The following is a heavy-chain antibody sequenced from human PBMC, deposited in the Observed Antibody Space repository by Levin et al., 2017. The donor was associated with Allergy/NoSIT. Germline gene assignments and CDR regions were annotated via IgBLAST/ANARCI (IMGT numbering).Heavy chain of an antibody. J-gene: IGHJ4*02. D-gene: IGHD3-10*01. V-gene: IGHV4-61*02. CDR1: GGSISSGSYY. Sequence: SETLSLTCTVSGGSISSGSYYWSWIRQPAGKGLEWIGRIYTSGSTNYNPSLKSRVTISVDTSKNQFSLKLSSVTAADTAVYYCARGSNSGSYPFDYWGQGTLVTVSS. CDR3: ARGSNSGSYPFDY. CDR2: IYTSGST.